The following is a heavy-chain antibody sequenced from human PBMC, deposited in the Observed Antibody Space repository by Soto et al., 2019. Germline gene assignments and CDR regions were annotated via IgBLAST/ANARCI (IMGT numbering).Heavy chain of an antibody. CDR3: ARDHSSSWYYYGMDV. CDR1: GLTVSSNY. D-gene: IGHD6-13*01. CDR2: IYSGGST. J-gene: IGHJ6*02. Sequence: EVPLVESGGGLIQPGGSLRLSCAASGLTVSSNYMTWVRQAPGKGLEWVSVIYSGGSTYYADSVKGRFTISRDNSKNTVYLQMNSLRAEDTAVYYCARDHSSSWYYYGMDVWGQGTTVTVSS. V-gene: IGHV3-53*01.